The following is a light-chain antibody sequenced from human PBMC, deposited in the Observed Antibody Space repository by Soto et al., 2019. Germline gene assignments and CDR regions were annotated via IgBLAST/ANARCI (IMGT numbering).Light chain of an antibody. CDR3: QQSSILPPL. V-gene: IGKV4-1*01. CDR1: QRVLYSSNNKNY. CDR2: WAS. J-gene: IGKJ1*01. Sequence: SQASLAVSLGEGATIDCKSSQRVLYSSNNKNYLAWYQQKPGQPPKLLIYWASTRESGVPDRFSGSGSGTDFTLTISSLQAEDVAVYYCQQSSILPPLFGQRTMVAI.